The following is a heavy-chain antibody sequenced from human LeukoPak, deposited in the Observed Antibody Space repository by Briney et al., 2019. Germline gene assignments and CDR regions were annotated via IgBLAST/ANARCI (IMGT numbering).Heavy chain of an antibody. J-gene: IGHJ4*02. CDR1: GFTFSHYW. D-gene: IGHD5-12*01. V-gene: IGHV3-7*01. Sequence: PGGSLRLSCAASGFTFSHYWMTWVRQAPGKGLERVAHINQDGSEEHYMDSVKARFTISRDNAKNSLSLQMNSLRAEDTAVYYCVRDGGVSGYDLLDYWGQGTLVTVSS. CDR2: INQDGSEE. CDR3: VRDGGVSGYDLLDY.